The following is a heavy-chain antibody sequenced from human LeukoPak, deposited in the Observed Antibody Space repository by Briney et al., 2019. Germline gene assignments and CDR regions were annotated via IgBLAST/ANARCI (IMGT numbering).Heavy chain of an antibody. CDR2: IYYSGGT. CDR1: GGSISSYY. CDR3: AREVVAAAGTVDY. V-gene: IGHV4-59*01. Sequence: SETLSLTCTVSGGSISSYYWSWIRQPPGKGLEWSGYIYYSGGTNYNPPLKRRVTISVETTEKQSSLKLSYVTAADSAVYYCAREVVAAAGTVDYWGQGALVIVSS. D-gene: IGHD6-13*01. J-gene: IGHJ4*02.